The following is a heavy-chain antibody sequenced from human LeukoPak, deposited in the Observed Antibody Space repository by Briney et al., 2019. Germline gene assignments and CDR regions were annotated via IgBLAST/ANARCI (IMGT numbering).Heavy chain of an antibody. CDR3: ARVAGYGSGSYYNPSRPFDY. CDR2: INHSGST. CDR1: GGSFSGYY. Sequence: SETLSLTCAVYGGSFSGYYWSWIRQPPGKGLEWIGEINHSGSTNYSPSLKSRVTISVDTSKNQFSLKLSSVTAADTAVYYCARVAGYGSGSYYNPSRPFDYWGQGTLVTVSS. V-gene: IGHV4-34*01. J-gene: IGHJ4*02. D-gene: IGHD3-10*01.